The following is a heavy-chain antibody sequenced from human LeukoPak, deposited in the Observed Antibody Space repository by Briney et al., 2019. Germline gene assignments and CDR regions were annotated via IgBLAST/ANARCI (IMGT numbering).Heavy chain of an antibody. V-gene: IGHV1-46*01. CDR2: INPSGGST. Sequence: GASVKVSCKASGYTFTSYYMHWVRQAPGQGLEWMGIINPSGGSTSYAQKFQGRVTMTRDTSTSTVYMELSSLRSEDTAVYYCARDYVWGSYRYGGAYFDYWGQGTLVTVSS. CDR3: ARDYVWGSYRYGGAYFDY. D-gene: IGHD3-16*02. CDR1: GYTFTSYY. J-gene: IGHJ4*02.